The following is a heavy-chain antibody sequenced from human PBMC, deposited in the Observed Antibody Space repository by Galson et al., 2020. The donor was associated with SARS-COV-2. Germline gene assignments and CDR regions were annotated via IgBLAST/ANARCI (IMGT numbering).Heavy chain of an antibody. J-gene: IGHJ5*02. V-gene: IGHV4-31*03. D-gene: IGHD3-10*01. Sequence: SETLSLTCTVSGGSISSGGYYWSWIRQHPGKGLEWIGYIYYSGSTYYNPSLKSRVTISVDTSKNQFSLRLSSVTAADTAVYYCARFFRITILRGVLNWFDPWGQGTLVTVSS. CDR2: IYYSGST. CDR3: ARFFRITILRGVLNWFDP. CDR1: GGSISSGGYY.